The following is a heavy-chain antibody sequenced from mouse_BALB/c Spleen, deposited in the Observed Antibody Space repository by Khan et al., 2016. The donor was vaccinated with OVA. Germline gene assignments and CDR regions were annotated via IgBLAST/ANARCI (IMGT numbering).Heavy chain of an antibody. CDR3: ARSENYFGSSCAY. V-gene: IGHV9-1*02. CDR1: GYTFTNYG. Sequence: QIQLVQSGPELKKPGETVKISCKASGYTFTNYGMNWVKQAPGKGLKWMGWINTYTGEPTYADDFKGRFAFSLETSASTAYLQINNLKNEDMATYFCARSENYFGSSCAYWGQGTLVTVSA. J-gene: IGHJ3*01. D-gene: IGHD1-1*01. CDR2: INTYTGEP.